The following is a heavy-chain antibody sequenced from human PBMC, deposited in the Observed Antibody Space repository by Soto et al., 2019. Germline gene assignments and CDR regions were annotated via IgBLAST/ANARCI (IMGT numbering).Heavy chain of an antibody. V-gene: IGHV3-48*01. Sequence: EVQLVESGGGLVQPGGSLRLSCAASGFTFSSYSMNWVRQAPGKGLEWVSYISSSSSTIYYADSVKGRFTISRDNAKNSLYLQINSLRAEDTAVYYCARVDRIVVVGSVYYMDVWGKGTTVTVSS. CDR2: ISSSSSTI. D-gene: IGHD2-2*01. CDR3: ARVDRIVVVGSVYYMDV. CDR1: GFTFSSYS. J-gene: IGHJ6*03.